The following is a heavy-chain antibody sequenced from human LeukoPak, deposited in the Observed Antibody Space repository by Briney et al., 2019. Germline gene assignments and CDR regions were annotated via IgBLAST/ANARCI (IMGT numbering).Heavy chain of an antibody. CDR2: ISYDGSNK. Sequence: GGSLRLSCAASGFTFSNYAMHWVRQAPGKGLEWVAVISYDGSNKYYADSVKGQFTISRDNSKNTLYLQMNSLRAEDTAVYYCARVGDDVHSDYWGQGALVTVSS. CDR1: GFTFSNYA. D-gene: IGHD4-17*01. J-gene: IGHJ4*02. V-gene: IGHV3-30-3*01. CDR3: ARVGDDVHSDY.